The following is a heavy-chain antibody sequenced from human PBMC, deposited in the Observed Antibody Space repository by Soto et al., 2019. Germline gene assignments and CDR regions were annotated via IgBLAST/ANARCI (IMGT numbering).Heavy chain of an antibody. D-gene: IGHD2-15*01. CDR3: ARILRSTAVDY. J-gene: IGHJ4*02. V-gene: IGHV4-61*01. Sequence: PSETLSLTCSVSGGSVSSGIYYWIWIRQPPGKGLEWIGYVYYSGGTNYNPSLKSRVTMSVDTSKNQFSLKLSSVTAADAAVYYCARILRSTAVDYWGQGTLVTVS. CDR1: GGSVSSGIYY. CDR2: VYYSGGT.